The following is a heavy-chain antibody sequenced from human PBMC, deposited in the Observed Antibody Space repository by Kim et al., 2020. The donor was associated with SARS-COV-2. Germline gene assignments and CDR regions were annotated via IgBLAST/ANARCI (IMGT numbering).Heavy chain of an antibody. D-gene: IGHD2-15*01. V-gene: IGHV1-69*13. CDR1: GGTFSSYA. CDR3: ARLYCSGGSCRYYYYGMDV. J-gene: IGHJ6*02. Sequence: SVKVSCKASGGTFSSYAISWVRQAPGQGLEWMGGIIPIFGTANYAQKFQGRVTITADESTSTAYMELSSLRSEDTAVYYCARLYCSGGSCRYYYYGMDVWGQGTTVTVSS. CDR2: IIPIFGTA.